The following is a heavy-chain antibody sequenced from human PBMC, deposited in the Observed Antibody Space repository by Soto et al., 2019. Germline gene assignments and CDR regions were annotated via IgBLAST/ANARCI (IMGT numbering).Heavy chain of an antibody. CDR1: GGSISSSNW. Sequence: PSETLSLTCAVSGGSISSSNWWSWVRQPPGKGLEWIGEIYHSGSTNYNPSLKSRVTISVDKSKNQFSLKLSSVTAADTAVYYCARDGWEGLEQRDYYYGMDVWGQGTTVTVSS. CDR3: ARDGWEGLEQRDYYYGMDV. D-gene: IGHD1-1*01. V-gene: IGHV4-4*02. CDR2: IYHSGST. J-gene: IGHJ6*02.